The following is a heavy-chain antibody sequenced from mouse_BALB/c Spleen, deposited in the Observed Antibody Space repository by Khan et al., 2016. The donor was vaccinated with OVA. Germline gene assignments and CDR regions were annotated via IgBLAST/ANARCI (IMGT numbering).Heavy chain of an antibody. V-gene: IGHV1S135*01. CDR3: DLVYYYGSGFDY. Sequence: EVELVESGPELVKPGASVKVSCKASGYSFTDFNMFWVKQSHGKSLEWIVYIDPYSGGNIYNQRLKGKASLTVDTSSSTAFMHLNSLTSEDSAALCWDLVYYYGSGFDYWGQGTTVTVSS. CDR2: IDPYSGGN. J-gene: IGHJ2*01. CDR1: GYSFTDFN. D-gene: IGHD1-1*01.